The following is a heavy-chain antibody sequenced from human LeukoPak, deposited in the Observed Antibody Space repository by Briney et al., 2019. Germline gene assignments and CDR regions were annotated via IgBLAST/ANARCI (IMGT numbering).Heavy chain of an antibody. CDR1: GFSLSSSGMC. CDR2: IDWDNAK. D-gene: IGHD1-26*01. V-gene: IGHV2-70*17. CDR3: ARMYRRSGSHRDAFDI. J-gene: IGHJ3*02. Sequence: SGPALVEPTQTLTLTCTFSGFSLSSSGMCVTWIRQPPGKALEWLARIDWDNAKFHNTSLKTRLTVSKDTSKNQVVLTMTNMDHMDTAPYYCARMYRRSGSHRDAFDIWGRGTMVTVSS.